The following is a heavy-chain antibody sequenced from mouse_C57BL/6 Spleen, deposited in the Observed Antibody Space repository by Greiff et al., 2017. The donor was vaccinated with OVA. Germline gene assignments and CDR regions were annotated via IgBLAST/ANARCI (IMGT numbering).Heavy chain of an antibody. D-gene: IGHD1-1*01. J-gene: IGHJ2*01. Sequence: EVQLVESGGGLVKPGGSLKLSCAASGFTFSDYGMHWVRQAPEQGLEWVAYISSGSSSIYYADTVKGRFTISRDNATTTLFLQMTSRRSEDAAVYYCAGSLYDYYDYFAYWGQGTTLTVSA. CDR3: AGSLYDYYDYFAY. CDR2: ISSGSSSI. CDR1: GFTFSDYG. V-gene: IGHV5-17*01.